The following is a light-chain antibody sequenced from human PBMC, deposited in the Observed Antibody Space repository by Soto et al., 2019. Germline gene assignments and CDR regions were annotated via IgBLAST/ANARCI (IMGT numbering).Light chain of an antibody. CDR1: RLGGKY. CDR2: DDN. Sequence: SYELTQPPSVSVSPGQTATMTCSGDRLGGKYVCWYQQKPGQSPVLVIYDDNKRHSGIPERFSGSNSGNTATLTISGTQPMDESYDNCQAWDNSVIFGGGTKVTVL. CDR3: QAWDNSVI. V-gene: IGLV3-1*01. J-gene: IGLJ2*01.